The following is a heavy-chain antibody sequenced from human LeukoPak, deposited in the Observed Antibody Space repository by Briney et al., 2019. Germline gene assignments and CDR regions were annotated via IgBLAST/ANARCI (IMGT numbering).Heavy chain of an antibody. V-gene: IGHV4-39*07. CDR1: GGSISSSSYY. J-gene: IGHJ5*02. CDR3: ARRRWFDP. CDR2: IYYSGST. Sequence: SETLSLTCTVSGGSISSSSYYWGWIRQPPGKGLEWIGTIYYSGSTYYNPSLKGRVTISVDTSKNQYSLKLSSVAAADTAVYYCARRRWFDPWGQGTLVTVSS.